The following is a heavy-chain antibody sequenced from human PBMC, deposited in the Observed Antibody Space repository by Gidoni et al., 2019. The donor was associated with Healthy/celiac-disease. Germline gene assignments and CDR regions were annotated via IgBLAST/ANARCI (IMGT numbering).Heavy chain of an antibody. Sequence: QVQLQESGPGRVKPSETLSLTCTVSGGSVSSGSYYWGWLRQPPGKGRAWIGYIYYSGSTNYTPSLKSRVTISVATSHNPFSLKLSSVPAADTAVYYCASDSSSGGYGMDVWGQGTTVTVSS. CDR3: ASDSSSGGYGMDV. D-gene: IGHD6-13*01. CDR1: GGSVSSGSYY. J-gene: IGHJ6*02. CDR2: IYYSGST. V-gene: IGHV4-61*01.